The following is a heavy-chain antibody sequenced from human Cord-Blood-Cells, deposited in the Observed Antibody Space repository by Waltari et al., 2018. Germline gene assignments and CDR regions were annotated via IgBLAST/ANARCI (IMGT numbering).Heavy chain of an antibody. J-gene: IGHJ4*02. CDR2: IYYSGSP. Sequence: QLQLQESGPGLVKPSETLSLTCTVSGGSISSSSYYWGWIRQPPGKGLEWIGSIYYSGSPYYTPSLKMRVTISVDTSKNQFSLKLSSVTAADTAVYYCARQPQYSSSWYRNYFDYWGQGTLVTVSS. CDR3: ARQPQYSSSWYRNYFDY. CDR1: GGSISSSSYY. D-gene: IGHD6-13*01. V-gene: IGHV4-39*01.